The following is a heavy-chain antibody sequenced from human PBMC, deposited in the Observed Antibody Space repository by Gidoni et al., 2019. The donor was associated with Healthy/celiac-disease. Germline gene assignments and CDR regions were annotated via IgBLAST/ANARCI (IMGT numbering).Heavy chain of an antibody. CDR2: IRSKSYGGTT. CDR3: TRVGISTSSYYYYYMDV. V-gene: IGHV3-49*03. J-gene: IGHJ6*03. Sequence: EVQLVESGGGLVQQGRSLRLSCTASGFTFGDYAMSWFRQAPGKGLEGVGFIRSKSYGGTTEYAASVKGRFTISIDDSKSIAYLQMNSLKTEDTAVYYCTRVGISTSSYYYYYMDVWGKGTTVTVSS. CDR1: GFTFGDYA. D-gene: IGHD2-2*01.